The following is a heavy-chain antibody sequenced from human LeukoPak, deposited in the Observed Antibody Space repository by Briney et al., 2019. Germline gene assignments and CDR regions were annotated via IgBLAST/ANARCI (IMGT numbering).Heavy chain of an antibody. D-gene: IGHD2-2*02. CDR3: ARDRGYCSSTSCYTYFDY. J-gene: IGHJ4*02. CDR2: ISYDGSNK. V-gene: IGHV3-30*04. CDR1: GFTFSIYA. Sequence: GGSLRLSCAASGFTFSIYAMHWVRQAPGKGLEWVAVISYDGSNKYYADSVKGRFTISRDNSKNTLYLQMNSLRAEDTAVYYCARDRGYCSSTSCYTYFDYWGQGTLVTVSS.